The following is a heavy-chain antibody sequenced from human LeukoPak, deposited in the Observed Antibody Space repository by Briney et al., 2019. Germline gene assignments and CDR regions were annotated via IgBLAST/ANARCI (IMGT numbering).Heavy chain of an antibody. CDR1: GGSISSYY. D-gene: IGHD4-17*01. Sequence: SETLSLTCTVSGGSISSYYWSWIRQPPGKGLEWIGYIYYSGSTNYNPSPKSRVTISVDTSKNQFSLKLSSVTAADTAVYYCARRTDGDYAISWFDPWGQGTLVTVSS. J-gene: IGHJ5*02. V-gene: IGHV4-59*08. CDR3: ARRTDGDYAISWFDP. CDR2: IYYSGST.